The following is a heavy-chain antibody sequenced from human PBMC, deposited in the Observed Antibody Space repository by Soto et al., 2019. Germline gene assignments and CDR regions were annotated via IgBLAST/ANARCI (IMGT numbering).Heavy chain of an antibody. J-gene: IGHJ3*01. V-gene: IGHV3-11*01. D-gene: IGHD6-19*01. CDR3: ARDRVFHSSGWQDAFDF. Sequence: PGGSLRLSCAASGFTFSDYYMSWIRQAPGKGLEWVSYIGGSGSPTFYADSVKGRFTISRDNARDSLYLQMNSLRAEDTAVYYCARDRVFHSSGWQDAFDFWGQGTMVTVSS. CDR2: IGGSGSPT. CDR1: GFTFSDYY.